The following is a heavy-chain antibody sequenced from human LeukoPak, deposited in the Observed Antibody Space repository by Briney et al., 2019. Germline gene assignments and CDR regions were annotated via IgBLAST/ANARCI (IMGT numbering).Heavy chain of an antibody. CDR1: GYTFTGYY. J-gene: IGHJ6*02. Sequence: ASVKVSCKASGYTFTGYYMHWVRQAPGQGLEWMGWINPNSGGTNYAQKFQGWVTMTRDTSISTAYMELSRLRSDDTAVYYCARSPLTVTTTTLYYYYYGMDVWGQGTTVTVSS. CDR3: ARSPLTVTTTTLYYYYYGMDV. CDR2: INPNSGGT. V-gene: IGHV1-2*04. D-gene: IGHD4-17*01.